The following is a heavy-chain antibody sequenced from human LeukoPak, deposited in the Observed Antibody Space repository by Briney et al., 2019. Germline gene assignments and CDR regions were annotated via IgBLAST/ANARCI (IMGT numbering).Heavy chain of an antibody. CDR3: ARGQNWNDGYYFDY. CDR2: IHYSGSV. D-gene: IGHD1-1*01. CDR1: GASISTNFY. Sequence: SETLSLACTVSGASISTNFYWVWIRQPPGKGLEWIGSIHYSGSVYYSSSLKSRVTISVDRSKNQFSLKLSSVTAADTAVYYCARGQNWNDGYYFDYWGQGTLVTVSS. V-gene: IGHV4-39*07. J-gene: IGHJ4*02.